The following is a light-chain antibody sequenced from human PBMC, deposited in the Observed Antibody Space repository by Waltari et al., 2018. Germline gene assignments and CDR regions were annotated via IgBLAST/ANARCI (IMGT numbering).Light chain of an antibody. CDR2: GAS. CDR3: QQYNDWPRGT. Sequence: DTLMTQSPATLSVSPGERVTLSCRASQSVGSNLAWYQQKPGLAPRLLIYGASTRATGIPARFSGSGSGTEFTLTISSLQSEDFAVYYCQQYNDWPRGTFGQGTRLEIK. CDR1: QSVGSN. V-gene: IGKV3-15*01. J-gene: IGKJ5*01.